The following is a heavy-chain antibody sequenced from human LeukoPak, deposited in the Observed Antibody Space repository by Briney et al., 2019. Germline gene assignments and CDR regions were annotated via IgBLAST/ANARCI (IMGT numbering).Heavy chain of an antibody. Sequence: ASVKVSCKASGYTFTNYGITWVRQAPGQGLEWMGWISVNNGKTDYAQKLQGRVTMTTDTSTTTAYMELRSLRSDDTAVYYCARDRRYCSSTSCYVYEGYWGQGTLVTVSS. CDR3: ARDRRYCSSTSCYVYEGY. CDR1: GYTFTNYG. J-gene: IGHJ4*02. V-gene: IGHV1-18*01. CDR2: ISVNNGKT. D-gene: IGHD2-2*01.